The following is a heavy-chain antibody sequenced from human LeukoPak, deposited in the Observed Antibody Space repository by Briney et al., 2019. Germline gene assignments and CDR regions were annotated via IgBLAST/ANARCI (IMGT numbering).Heavy chain of an antibody. J-gene: IGHJ3*02. D-gene: IGHD1-26*01. CDR3: AKSLSSGSYGAFHI. CDR1: GFTFSSYS. CDR2: ISSSSSYI. V-gene: IGHV3-21*04. Sequence: GGSLRLSCAASGFTFSSYSMNWVRQAPGKGLEWVSSISSSSSYIYYADSVKGRFTISRDNAKNSLYLQMNSLRAEDTALYYCAKSLSSGSYGAFHIYGQGTRVTVTS.